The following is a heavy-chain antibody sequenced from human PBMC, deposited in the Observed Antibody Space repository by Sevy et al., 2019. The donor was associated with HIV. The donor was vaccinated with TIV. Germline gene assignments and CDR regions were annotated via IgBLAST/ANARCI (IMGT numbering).Heavy chain of an antibody. CDR2: INGRGCSA. J-gene: IGHJ4*02. CDR1: GFTFSSFA. Sequence: GGSLRLSCAASGFTFSSFAMSWVRHIPGKGLEWVSTINGRGCSAYYANSVKGRFTLSRDNSNNTVFLQMNRLRDEDTAVYYCARPTPRIAPSSAAFFDYWGQGTLVTVSS. CDR3: ARPTPRIAPSSAAFFDY. V-gene: IGHV3-23*01. D-gene: IGHD1-26*01.